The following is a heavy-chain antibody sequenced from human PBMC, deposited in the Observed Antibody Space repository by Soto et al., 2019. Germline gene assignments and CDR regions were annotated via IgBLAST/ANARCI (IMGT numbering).Heavy chain of an antibody. CDR3: AREEWLRHFDY. J-gene: IGHJ4*02. CDR1: GFTFSSYS. Sequence: EVQLVESGGGLVQPGGSLRLSCAASGFTFSSYSMNWVHQAPGKGLEWVSYISSSSSTIYYADSVKGRFTISRDNAKNSLYLQMNSLRAEDTAVYYCAREEWLRHFDYWGQGTLVTVSS. D-gene: IGHD5-12*01. CDR2: ISSSSSTI. V-gene: IGHV3-48*01.